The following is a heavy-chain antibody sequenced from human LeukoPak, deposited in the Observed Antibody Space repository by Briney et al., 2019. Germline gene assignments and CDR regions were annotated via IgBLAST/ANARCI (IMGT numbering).Heavy chain of an antibody. J-gene: IGHJ6*03. CDR3: ARVGELELGRGYYYYYMDV. CDR2: IIPIFGTA. Sequence: GASVKVSCKASGGTFSSYAISWVRQAPGQGLEWMGGIIPIFGTANYAQKFHGRVTITTDESTSTAYMELSSLRSEDTAVYYCARVGELELGRGYYYYYMDVWGKGTTVTVSS. V-gene: IGHV1-69*05. D-gene: IGHD1-7*01. CDR1: GGTFSSYA.